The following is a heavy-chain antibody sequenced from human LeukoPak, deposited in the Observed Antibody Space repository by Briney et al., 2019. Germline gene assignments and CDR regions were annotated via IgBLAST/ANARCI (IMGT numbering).Heavy chain of an antibody. CDR3: ARSIPAGNRR. J-gene: IGHJ4*02. Sequence: GGSLRLSCAASGFTFSDYYMSWIRQAPGKGLEWVSYISSSGSTIDYADSVKARSTISRDNAKNSLYLQMNSLRAEDTAVYYCARSIPAGNRRWGQGTLVTASS. CDR1: GFTFSDYY. CDR2: ISSSGSTI. V-gene: IGHV3-11*01. D-gene: IGHD2-2*01.